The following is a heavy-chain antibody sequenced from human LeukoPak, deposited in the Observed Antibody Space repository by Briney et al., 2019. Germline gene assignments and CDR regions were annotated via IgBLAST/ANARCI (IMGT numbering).Heavy chain of an antibody. D-gene: IGHD3-3*01. J-gene: IGHJ4*02. CDR2: IIPILGIA. CDR3: ARGSGTDYDFWSGSEFDY. CDR1: GGTFSSYA. Sequence: SVKVSCKASGGTFSSYAISWVRQAPGQGLEWMGRIIPILGIANYAQKFQGRVTITADKSTSTAYMELSSLRSEDTAVYYCARGSGTDYDFWSGSEFDYWGQGTLVTVSS. V-gene: IGHV1-69*04.